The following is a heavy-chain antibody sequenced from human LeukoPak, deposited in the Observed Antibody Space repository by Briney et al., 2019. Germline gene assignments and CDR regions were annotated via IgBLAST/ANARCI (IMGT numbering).Heavy chain of an antibody. J-gene: IGHJ3*02. CDR3: ITSSAYSTSWGAFDI. Sequence: GASVKVSCKDSGYSVTGFYMHWVRQAPGQGLEWTGWMNATSGGANYAQGFRGSLTMTGDTSITTAYMDLSSLTSDDTAMYYCITSSAYSTSWGAFDIWGQGTMVTVSS. CDR2: MNATSGGA. CDR1: GYSVTGFY. D-gene: IGHD2-2*01. V-gene: IGHV1-2*02.